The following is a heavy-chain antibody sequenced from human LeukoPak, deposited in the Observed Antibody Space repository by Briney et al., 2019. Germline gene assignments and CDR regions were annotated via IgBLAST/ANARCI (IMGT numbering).Heavy chain of an antibody. V-gene: IGHV3-53*01. CDR3: ARVVRYYGSGSYYNDY. CDR1: GFTFSSNS. Sequence: GGSLRLSCAASGFTFSSNSMSWVRQAPGKGLEWVSVIYSGGSTYYSDSVEGRFTISRDNSKNTLYLQMNNLRAEDPAVYYCARVVRYYGSGSYYNDYWGQGTLVTVSS. CDR2: IYSGGST. D-gene: IGHD3-10*01. J-gene: IGHJ4*02.